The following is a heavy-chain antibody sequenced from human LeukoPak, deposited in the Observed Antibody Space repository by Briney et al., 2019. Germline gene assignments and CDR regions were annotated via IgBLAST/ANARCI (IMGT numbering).Heavy chain of an antibody. J-gene: IGHJ3*02. CDR2: INHSGST. CDR3: ARGRGRMVPPLRAFDI. Sequence: SETLPLTCAVYGGSFSGYYWSWIRQPPGKGLEWIGEINHSGSTNYNPSLKSRVTISVDTSKNQFSLKLSSVTAADTAVYYCARGRGRMVPPLRAFDIWGQGTMVTVSS. V-gene: IGHV4-34*01. D-gene: IGHD2-2*01. CDR1: GGSFSGYY.